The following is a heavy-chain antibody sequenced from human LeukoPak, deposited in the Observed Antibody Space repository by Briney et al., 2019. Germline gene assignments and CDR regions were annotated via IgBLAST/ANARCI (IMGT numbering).Heavy chain of an antibody. D-gene: IGHD5-12*01. CDR1: GFTFSSYA. V-gene: IGHV3-64*01. CDR3: AKGVATVLGWFDP. J-gene: IGHJ5*02. CDR2: ISSNGGST. Sequence: PGGSLRLSCAASGFTFSSYAMHWVRQAPGKGLEYVSAISSNGGSTYYANSVKGRFTISRDNSKNTLYLQMGSLRAEDMAVYYCAKGVATVLGWFDPWGQGTLVTVSS.